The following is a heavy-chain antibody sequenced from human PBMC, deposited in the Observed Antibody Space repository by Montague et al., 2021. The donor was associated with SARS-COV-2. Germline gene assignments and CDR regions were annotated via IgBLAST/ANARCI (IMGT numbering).Heavy chain of an antibody. D-gene: IGHD5-12*01. CDR1: GGSISSSTYY. V-gene: IGHV4-39*01. J-gene: IGHJ4*02. Sequence: SETLSLTCTVSGGSISSSTYYWGWIRQPPGKGLEWIGSIYYSGSTYYNPSLKSRVTISVDTSKNQFSLKLSSVTAADTAVYYCARHGWGWRRFLRPFDYWGQGTLVTVSS. CDR3: ARHGWGWRRFLRPFDY. CDR2: IYYSGST.